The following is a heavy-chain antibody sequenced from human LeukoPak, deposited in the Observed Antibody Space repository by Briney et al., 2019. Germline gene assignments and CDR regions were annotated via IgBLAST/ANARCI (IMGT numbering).Heavy chain of an antibody. CDR2: ISDSGGST. D-gene: IGHD3-3*01. V-gene: IGHV3-23*01. J-gene: IGHJ3*02. CDR1: GFTFSSYA. Sequence: GGSLRLSCAASGFTFSSYAMSWVRHAPGKGLEGVSGISDSGGSTNYAASVKGRFTISRDNSKDTLYLQMNILRAEDTAVYFCARFETCQCDDVFDIWGQGTMVTVSS. CDR3: ARFETCQCDDVFDI.